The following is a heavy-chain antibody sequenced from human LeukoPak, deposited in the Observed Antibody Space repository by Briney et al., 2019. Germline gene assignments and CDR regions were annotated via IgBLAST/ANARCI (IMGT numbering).Heavy chain of an antibody. J-gene: IGHJ1*01. D-gene: IGHD6-19*01. Sequence: PGRSLRLSCAASGFTFDDYAMHWVRQAPGKGLEWVSGISWNSGSIVYADSVKGRFTISRDNAKNSLYLQMNSLRAEDTAVYYCAKQYSSDWNGLAEYFQHWGQGTLLTVSS. CDR3: AKQYSSDWNGLAEYFQH. V-gene: IGHV3-9*01. CDR2: ISWNSGSI. CDR1: GFTFDDYA.